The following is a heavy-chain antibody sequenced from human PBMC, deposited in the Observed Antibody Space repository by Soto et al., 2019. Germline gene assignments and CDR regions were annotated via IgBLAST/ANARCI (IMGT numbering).Heavy chain of an antibody. Sequence: GXSVKVSCKASVYTFTGYYMHWVRQAPGQGLEWMGIINPSGGSTSYAQKFQGRVTMTRDTSTSTVYMELSSLRSEDTAAYYCAHDSSGYYSDPTYYYYYGMDVWGQGTTVTVSS. V-gene: IGHV1-46*01. J-gene: IGHJ6*02. D-gene: IGHD3-22*01. CDR1: VYTFTGYY. CDR3: AHDSSGYYSDPTYYYYYGMDV. CDR2: INPSGGST.